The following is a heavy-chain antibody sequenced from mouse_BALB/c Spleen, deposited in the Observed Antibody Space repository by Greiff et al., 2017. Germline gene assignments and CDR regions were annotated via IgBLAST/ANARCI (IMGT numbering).Heavy chain of an antibody. V-gene: IGHV3-2*02. J-gene: IGHJ3*01. CDR1: GYSITSDYA. CDR2: ISYSGST. D-gene: IGHD2-14*01. Sequence: EVQLQQSGPGLVKPSQSLSLTCTVTGYSITSDYAWNWIRQFPGNKLEWMGYISYSGSTSYNPSLKSRISITRDTSKNQFFLQLNSVTTEDTATYYCARSEGYDWGQGTLVTVSA. CDR3: ARSEGYD.